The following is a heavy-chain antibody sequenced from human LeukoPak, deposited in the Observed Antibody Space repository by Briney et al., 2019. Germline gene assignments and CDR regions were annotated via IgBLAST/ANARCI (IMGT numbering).Heavy chain of an antibody. D-gene: IGHD6-19*01. J-gene: IGHJ4*02. CDR1: GGSFSGYY. Sequence: PSETLSLTCAVYGGSFSGYYWSWIRQPPGKGLEWIGEINHSGSTNYNPSLKSRVTISVDTSKNQFSLKLSSVTAADTAVYYCARLGSAGGWYYFDYWGQGTLVTVSS. V-gene: IGHV4-34*01. CDR2: INHSGST. CDR3: ARLGSAGGWYYFDY.